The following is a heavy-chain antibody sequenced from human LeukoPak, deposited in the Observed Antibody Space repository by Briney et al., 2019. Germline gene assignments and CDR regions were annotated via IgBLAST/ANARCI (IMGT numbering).Heavy chain of an antibody. J-gene: IGHJ4*02. CDR1: GGTFSSYA. D-gene: IGHD3-22*01. CDR2: IIPIFGTA. Sequence: GASVKVSCKASGGTFSSYAISWVRQAPGQGLEWMGGIIPIFGTANYAQKFQGRVTITADESTSTAYMELSSLRSEDTAVYYCASKVGGHYSTTYFDYWGQGTLVTVSS. CDR3: ASKVGGHYSTTYFDY. V-gene: IGHV1-69*13.